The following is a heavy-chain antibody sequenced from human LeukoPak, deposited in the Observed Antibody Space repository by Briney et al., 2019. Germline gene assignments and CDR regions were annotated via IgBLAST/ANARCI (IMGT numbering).Heavy chain of an antibody. V-gene: IGHV4-59*12. D-gene: IGHD4-17*01. J-gene: IGHJ6*02. CDR3: ARARGYGDYPRGRYGMDV. Sequence: SETLSLTCTVSGGSISSYYWSWIRQPPGKGLEWIGYIYYSGSTNYNPSLKSRVTISVDTSKNQFSLKLSSVTAADTAVYYCARARGYGDYPRGRYGMDVWGQGTTVTVSS. CDR1: GGSISSYY. CDR2: IYYSGST.